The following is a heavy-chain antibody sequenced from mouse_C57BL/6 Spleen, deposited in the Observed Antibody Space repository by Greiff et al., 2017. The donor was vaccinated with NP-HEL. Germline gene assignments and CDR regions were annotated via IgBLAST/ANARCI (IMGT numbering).Heavy chain of an antibody. CDR2: IDPSDSYT. CDR3: ARCQTGTQYPFDY. J-gene: IGHJ2*01. Sequence: QVQLQQPGAELVMPGASVKLSCKASGYTFTSYWMHWVKQRPGQGLEWIGEIDPSDSYTNYNQKFKGKSTLTVDKSSSTAYMQLSSLTSEDSAVYYCARCQTGTQYPFDYWGQGTTLTVSS. V-gene: IGHV1-69*01. CDR1: GYTFTSYW. D-gene: IGHD4-1*01.